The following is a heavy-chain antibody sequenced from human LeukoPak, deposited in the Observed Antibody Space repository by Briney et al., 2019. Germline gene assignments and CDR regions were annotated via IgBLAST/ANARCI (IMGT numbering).Heavy chain of an antibody. CDR2: TYYTGGT. D-gene: IGHD6-19*01. V-gene: IGHV4-59*08. Sequence: SETLSLTCTVSGGSIASNYWTWIRQPPGKGLEYIGYTYYTGGTNYNPSLTSRVTISVDTSKNQCSLKLTSVTAADTAVYFCAKYGNSGWVIDNWGQGTLVAVSS. CDR3: AKYGNSGWVIDN. CDR1: GGSIASNY. J-gene: IGHJ4*02.